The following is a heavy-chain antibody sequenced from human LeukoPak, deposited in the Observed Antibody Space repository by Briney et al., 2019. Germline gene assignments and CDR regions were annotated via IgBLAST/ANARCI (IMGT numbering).Heavy chain of an antibody. CDR1: GFTFSSYA. CDR2: ISYDGSNK. D-gene: IGHD2-2*01. V-gene: IGHV3-30-3*01. J-gene: IGHJ4*02. CDR3: ARMYQLLYSDY. Sequence: PGGSLRLSCAASGFTFSSYAMHWVRQAPGKGLEWVAVISYDGSNKYYADSVKGRFTISRDNSKNTLYLQMNSLRAEDTAVCYCARMYQLLYSDYWGQGTLVTVSS.